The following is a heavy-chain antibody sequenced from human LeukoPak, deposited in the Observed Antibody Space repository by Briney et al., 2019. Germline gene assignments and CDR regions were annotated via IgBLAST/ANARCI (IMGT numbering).Heavy chain of an antibody. D-gene: IGHD3/OR15-3a*01. CDR1: GGSFSGYY. CDR3: ARQTGSGLFILP. CDR2: IYYSGNT. J-gene: IGHJ4*02. Sequence: SETLSLTCAVYGGSFSGYYWSWIRQPPGKGLEWIGSIYYSGNTYYNASLKSQVSISIDTSKNQFSLKLTSVTAADTAVYYCARQTGSGLFILPGGQGTLVTVSS. V-gene: IGHV4-34*01.